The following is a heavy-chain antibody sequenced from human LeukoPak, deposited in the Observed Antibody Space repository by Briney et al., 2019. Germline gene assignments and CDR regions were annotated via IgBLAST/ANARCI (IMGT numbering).Heavy chain of an antibody. CDR3: ARGGGWWFGELPGIGY. D-gene: IGHD3-10*01. CDR1: GGSFSGYY. V-gene: IGHV4-34*01. Sequence: SETLSLTCAVYGGSFSGYYWSWIRQPPGKGLEWIGEINHSGSTNYNPSLKSRVTISVDKSKNQFSLKLSSVTAADTAVYYCARGGGWWFGELPGIGYWGQGTLVTVSS. J-gene: IGHJ4*02. CDR2: INHSGST.